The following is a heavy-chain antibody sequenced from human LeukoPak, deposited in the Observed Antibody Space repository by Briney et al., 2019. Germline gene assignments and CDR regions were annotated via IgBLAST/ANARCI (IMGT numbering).Heavy chain of an antibody. D-gene: IGHD3-22*01. CDR2: ISGSGGST. Sequence: GGSLRLSCAASGFTFSSYAMSWVRQAPGKGLEWVTAISGSGGSTYYADSVKGRFTISRDNSKNTLYLQMNSLRAEDTAVYYCAKNLDSSGYYLFDYWGQGTLVTVSS. CDR3: AKNLDSSGYYLFDY. CDR1: GFTFSSYA. J-gene: IGHJ4*02. V-gene: IGHV3-23*01.